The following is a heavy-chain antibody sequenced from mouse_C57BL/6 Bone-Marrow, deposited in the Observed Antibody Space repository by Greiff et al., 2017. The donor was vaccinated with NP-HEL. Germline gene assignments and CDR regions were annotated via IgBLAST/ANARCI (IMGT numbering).Heavy chain of an antibody. CDR1: GYTFTSYW. CDR3: ARSKVNFYAMDY. D-gene: IGHD1-3*01. J-gene: IGHJ4*01. Sequence: QVQLQQPGAELVMPGASVKLSCKASGYTFTSYWMHWVKQRPGQGLEWIGEIDPSDSYTNYNQKFKGKSTLTVDKSSSTAYMQLSSLTSEDSAVYYCARSKVNFYAMDYWGQGTSVTVSS. CDR2: IDPSDSYT. V-gene: IGHV1-69*01.